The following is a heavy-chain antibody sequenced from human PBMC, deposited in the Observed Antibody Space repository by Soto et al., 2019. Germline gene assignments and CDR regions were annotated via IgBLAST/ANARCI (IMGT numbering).Heavy chain of an antibody. Sequence: GGSLRLSCAASGFTFSSYAMSWVRQAPGKGLEWVSAISGSGGSTYYADSVKGRFTISRDNSKNTLYLQMNSPRAEDTAVYYCAKGIGWEYNWNDGDAFDIWGQGTMVTVSS. CDR3: AKGIGWEYNWNDGDAFDI. J-gene: IGHJ3*02. V-gene: IGHV3-23*01. CDR1: GFTFSSYA. D-gene: IGHD1-20*01. CDR2: ISGSGGST.